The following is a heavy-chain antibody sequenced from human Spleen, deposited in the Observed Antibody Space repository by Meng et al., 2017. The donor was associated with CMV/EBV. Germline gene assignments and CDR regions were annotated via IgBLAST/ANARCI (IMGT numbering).Heavy chain of an antibody. CDR2: ISSSGSTI. CDR1: GFIFSSYE. J-gene: IGHJ4*02. V-gene: IGHV3-48*03. CDR3: ARETTVTNYFDY. Sequence: GESLKISCAASGFIFSSYEMNWVRQAPGKGLEWVSYISSSGSTIYYADSVKGRFTISRDNAKNSLYLQMNSLRAEDTAFYYCARETTVTNYFDYWGQGTLVTVSS. D-gene: IGHD4-17*01.